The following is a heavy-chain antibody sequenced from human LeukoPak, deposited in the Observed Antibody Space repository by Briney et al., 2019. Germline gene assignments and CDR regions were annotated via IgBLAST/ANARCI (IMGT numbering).Heavy chain of an antibody. J-gene: IGHJ4*02. CDR2: INPSGGST. CDR1: GYTFTSYY. V-gene: IGHV1-46*01. D-gene: IGHD3-22*01. Sequence: ASVKVSCKASGYTFTSYYMHWVRQAPGQGLEWMGIINPSGGSTSYAQKFQGRVTMTRDMSTSTVYMELSSLRSEDTAVYYCARDPRYYYDNSAFDYWGQGTLVTVSS. CDR3: ARDPRYYYDNSAFDY.